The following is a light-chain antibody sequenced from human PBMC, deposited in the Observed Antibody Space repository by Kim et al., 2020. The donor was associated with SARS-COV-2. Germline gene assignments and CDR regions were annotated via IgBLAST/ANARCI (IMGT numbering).Light chain of an antibody. CDR1: SLRNHY. J-gene: IGLJ2*01. CDR3: ASRDSSRNQVV. CDR2: AHN. Sequence: SSELTQDPAVSVALGQTVRITCQGDSLRNHYANWYQQKPGQAPILVTNAHNSRPSGIADRISASSSGDTASLTITGAQAEDEADYYCASRDSSRNQVVFGGGTQLTVL. V-gene: IGLV3-19*01.